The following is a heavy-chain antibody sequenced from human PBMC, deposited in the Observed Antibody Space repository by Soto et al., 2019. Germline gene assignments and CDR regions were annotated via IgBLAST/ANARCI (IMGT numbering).Heavy chain of an antibody. CDR1: GFTFSSYE. J-gene: IGHJ6*02. V-gene: IGHV3-48*03. Sequence: EVQLVESGGGLVQPGGSLRLSCAASGFTFSSYEMNWVRQAPGKGLEWVSYISSSGSTIYYADSVKGRFTISRDNAKNSLYLQMNSLRAEDTAVYYCARERGVGQWLATYYYYYYGMDVWGQGTTVTVSS. CDR3: ARERGVGQWLATYYYYYYGMDV. CDR2: ISSSGSTI. D-gene: IGHD6-19*01.